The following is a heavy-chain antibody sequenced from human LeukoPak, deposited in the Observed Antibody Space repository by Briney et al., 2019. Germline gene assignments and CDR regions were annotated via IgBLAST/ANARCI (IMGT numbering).Heavy chain of an antibody. D-gene: IGHD1-14*01. J-gene: IGHJ6*02. CDR1: GFIFSNYA. CDR3: AKYKGAALYYHYGLDV. Sequence: GGSLRLSCAASGFIFSNYAMHWVRQAPGKGLEWVAVMASDGSNIYYAGSVTGRFTISRDNSENTLYLQMNSLRDEDTAVYYCAKYKGAALYYHYGLDVWGPGTTVIVSS. V-gene: IGHV3-30-3*02. CDR2: MASDGSNI.